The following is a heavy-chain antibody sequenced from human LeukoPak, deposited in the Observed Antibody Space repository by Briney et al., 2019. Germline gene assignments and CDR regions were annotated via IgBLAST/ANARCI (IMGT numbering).Heavy chain of an antibody. V-gene: IGHV1-18*01. J-gene: IGHJ4*02. CDR2: IGADSSNT. CDR1: GYTFSKYD. Sequence: GASVKVSCKASGYTFSKYDLSWVRQAPGQGLEWMGWIGADSSNTKYAKKFQGRVTMTTDTSTSTAYMELRSLRSDDTAVYYCARGTYLDYWGQGTLVTVSS. CDR3: ARGTYLDY.